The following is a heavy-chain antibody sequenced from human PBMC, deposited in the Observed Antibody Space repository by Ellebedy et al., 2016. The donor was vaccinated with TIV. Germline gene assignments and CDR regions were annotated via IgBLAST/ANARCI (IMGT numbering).Heavy chain of an antibody. CDR3: ARGGRLIDF. J-gene: IGHJ4*02. Sequence: PGGSLRLSCVASEFTFTSYWMSWVRQAPGKGLEWVAKIKQDGSDKNYVDSVKGRFTISRDNAKKSVYLQMNSLRAEDTAVYYCARGGRLIDFWGQGTLVTDSS. V-gene: IGHV3-7*03. CDR2: IKQDGSDK. CDR1: EFTFTSYW.